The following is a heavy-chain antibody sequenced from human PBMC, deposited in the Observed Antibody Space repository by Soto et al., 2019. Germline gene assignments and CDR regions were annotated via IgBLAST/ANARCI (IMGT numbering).Heavy chain of an antibody. D-gene: IGHD3-16*01. CDR1: GLTVSHNY. Sequence: GGSLRLSCVASGLTVSHNYMAWVRQAPEMGLEWVSILYTEGTTYYADSVKGRFTISRDSSKNTLFLQMDSLRAEDTAVYYYLRPRPSGENYGMDVWGQGTTVTVSS. V-gene: IGHV3-53*01. J-gene: IGHJ6*02. CDR2: LYTEGTT. CDR3: LRPRPSGENYGMDV.